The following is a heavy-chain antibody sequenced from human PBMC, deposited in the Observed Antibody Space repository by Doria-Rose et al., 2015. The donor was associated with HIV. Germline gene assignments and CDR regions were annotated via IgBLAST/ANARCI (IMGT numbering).Heavy chain of an antibody. Sequence: QVTLKESGPVLVKPTETLTLTCTVSGVSLSSPGMGVSWIRQSPGKALEWLANIFSYDERSYKTSLKSRLTIPRGTSKSQVVLTMTDMDPVDTATYYCARIRSSRWYHKYYFDFWGQGTLVIVSA. CDR3: ARIRSSRWYHKYYFDF. D-gene: IGHD6-13*01. V-gene: IGHV2-26*01. CDR1: GVSLSSPGMG. CDR2: IFSYDER. J-gene: IGHJ4*02.